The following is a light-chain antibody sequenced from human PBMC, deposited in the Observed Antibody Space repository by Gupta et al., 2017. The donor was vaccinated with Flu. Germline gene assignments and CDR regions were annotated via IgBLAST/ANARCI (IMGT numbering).Light chain of an antibody. V-gene: IGKV1-39*01. Sequence: EIRMTQSPSSLAASVGDRVTITCRASQSISTYLNWYQQKLGKAPKLLIYAAFSLQSGVPSRFSGSGSGTEFTLTISSLQPEDFATYYCQQSYSNPWTFGQGTKVEIK. CDR3: QQSYSNPWT. J-gene: IGKJ1*01. CDR1: QSISTY. CDR2: AAF.